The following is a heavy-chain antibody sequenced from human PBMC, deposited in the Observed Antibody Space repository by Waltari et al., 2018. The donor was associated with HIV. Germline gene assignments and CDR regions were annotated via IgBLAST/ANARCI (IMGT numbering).Heavy chain of an antibody. D-gene: IGHD5-18*01. J-gene: IGHJ4*02. CDR3: AKTLDTIMVFDS. CDR1: GFTVSRNY. CDR2: LYSGGST. Sequence: EVQLVETGGGLIQPGGSLRLSCAASGFTVSRNYMNWVRQAPGKGLQLFSVLYSGGSTYYADSVKGRFTISRDNSKNTLYLQMNSLRAEDTAVYYCAKTLDTIMVFDSWGQGTLVTVSS. V-gene: IGHV3-53*02.